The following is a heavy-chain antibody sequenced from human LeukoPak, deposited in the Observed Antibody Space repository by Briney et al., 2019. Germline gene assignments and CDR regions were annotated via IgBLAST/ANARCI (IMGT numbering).Heavy chain of an antibody. CDR2: IKQDGSEK. V-gene: IGHV3-7*01. CDR3: ARDTGNHDY. D-gene: IGHD2/OR15-2a*01. Sequence: GGSLRLSCAASGFAFSSYWMTWVRQTPGKGLEWVANIKQDGSEKYYVDSVKGRFTISRDNAKNSLYLQMNSLRAEDTAVYYCARDTGNHDYWGQGTLVTVSS. J-gene: IGHJ4*02. CDR1: GFAFSSYW.